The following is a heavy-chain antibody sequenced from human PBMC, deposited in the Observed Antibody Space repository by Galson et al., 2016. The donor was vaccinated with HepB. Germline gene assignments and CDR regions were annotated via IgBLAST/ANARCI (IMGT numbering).Heavy chain of an antibody. CDR1: GTSINSDKFY. Sequence: TLSLTCTVSGTSINSDKFYWTWIRQHPGKGLEWIESVFYSGSTDYNPSLRGRVTLSLDRSRNQFSLKVASVSVADAATYFCARYFYDTTGYPGRGDFHYGMDVWGQGTLVTVSS. V-gene: IGHV4-31*03. CDR3: ARYFYDTTGYPGRGDFHYGMDV. D-gene: IGHD3-22*01. CDR2: VFYSGST. J-gene: IGHJ6*02.